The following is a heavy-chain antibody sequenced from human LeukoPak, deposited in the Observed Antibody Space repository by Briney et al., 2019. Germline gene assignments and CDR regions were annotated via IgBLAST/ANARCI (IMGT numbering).Heavy chain of an antibody. D-gene: IGHD2-2*01. CDR3: ARGGYCSSTSCYGNDY. CDR1: GGSISSSSHY. J-gene: IGHJ4*02. V-gene: IGHV4-61*02. Sequence: PSETLSLTCTVSGGSISSSSHYWSWIRQPAGKGLEWIGRIYTSGSTNYNPSLKSRVTMSVDTSKKQFSLKLTSVTAADTAVYYCARGGYCSSTSCYGNDYWGQGTLVTVSS. CDR2: IYTSGST.